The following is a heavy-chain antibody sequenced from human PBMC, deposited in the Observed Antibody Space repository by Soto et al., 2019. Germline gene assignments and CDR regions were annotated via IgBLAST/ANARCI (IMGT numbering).Heavy chain of an antibody. CDR2: INPNSGGT. Sequence: WASVKVSCKASGYTFTGYYMHWVRQAPGQGLEWMGWINPNSGGTNYAQKFQGWVTMTRDTSISTAYMELSRLRSDDTAVYYCARASLYYDFWSGIAGYDYYYGMDVWGQGTMVTVSS. J-gene: IGHJ6*02. CDR1: GYTFTGYY. V-gene: IGHV1-2*04. CDR3: ARASLYYDFWSGIAGYDYYYGMDV. D-gene: IGHD3-3*01.